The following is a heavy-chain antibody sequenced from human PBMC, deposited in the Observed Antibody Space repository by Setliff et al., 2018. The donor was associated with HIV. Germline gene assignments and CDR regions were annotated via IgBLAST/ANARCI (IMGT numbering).Heavy chain of an antibody. CDR2: IIPIFGTA. J-gene: IGHJ4*02. D-gene: IGHD3-22*01. CDR3: ATPFYYDSSGYPMYYFDY. Sequence: SVKVSCKASGGTFSSYAISWVRQAPGQGLEWMGGIIPIFGTAKYAQKFQGRVTITMDESTSTAYMELSSLRSEDTAVYYCATPFYYDSSGYPMYYFDYWGQGTLVTVSS. CDR1: GGTFSSYA. V-gene: IGHV1-69*05.